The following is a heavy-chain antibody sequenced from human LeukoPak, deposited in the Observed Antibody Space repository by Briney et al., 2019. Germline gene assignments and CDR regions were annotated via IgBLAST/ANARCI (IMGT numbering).Heavy chain of an antibody. Sequence: SETLSLTCAVSGGSISSYYWSWIRQPPGKGLEWIGYIYYSGSTNYNPSLKSRVTISVDTSKNQFSLKLSSVTAADTAVYYCARDNWNYGSSMDVWGQGTTVTVSS. V-gene: IGHV4-59*01. CDR2: IYYSGST. D-gene: IGHD1-7*01. J-gene: IGHJ6*02. CDR1: GGSISSYY. CDR3: ARDNWNYGSSMDV.